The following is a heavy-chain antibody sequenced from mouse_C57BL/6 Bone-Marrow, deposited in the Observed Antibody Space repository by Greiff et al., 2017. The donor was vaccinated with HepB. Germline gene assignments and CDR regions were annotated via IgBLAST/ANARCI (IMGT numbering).Heavy chain of an antibody. D-gene: IGHD1-1*01. CDR3: ARSPLIITTVVEDYFDY. J-gene: IGHJ2*01. Sequence: VQLHQSGAELVKPGASVKLSCTASGFNIQDYYMHWVKQRTEQGLEWIGRIDPEDGETKYAPKFQGKATITADTSSNTAYLQLSSLTSEDTAVYYCARSPLIITTVVEDYFDYWGQGTTLTVSS. V-gene: IGHV14-2*01. CDR1: GFNIQDYY. CDR2: IDPEDGET.